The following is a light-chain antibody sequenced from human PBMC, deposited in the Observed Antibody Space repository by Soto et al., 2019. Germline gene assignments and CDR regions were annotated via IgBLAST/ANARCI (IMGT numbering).Light chain of an antibody. V-gene: IGKV1-12*01. CDR1: QGINDC. J-gene: IGKJ4*01. CDR3: QHGITFPLT. CDR2: DAS. Sequence: DIQMTQSPSSVSASVGDRDTISCRASQGINDCLAWYQQKPGKAPKLLIYDASYLQSGVPSRFSGSGSGADFTLTISSLQPEDFATYFCQHGITFPLTFGGGTKVEIK.